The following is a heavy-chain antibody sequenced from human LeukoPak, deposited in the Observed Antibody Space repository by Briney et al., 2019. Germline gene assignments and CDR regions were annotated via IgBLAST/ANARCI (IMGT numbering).Heavy chain of an antibody. Sequence: PGGSLRLSCAASGFIFSTYGMYWVRQAPGKGLEWVSAVSGNGRTYYADSVKGRFTISRDNSKNTMYLQMNSLRAEDTAVYYCAKDGALYYASVSYYLDYWGQGTLVTVSS. V-gene: IGHV3-23*01. CDR2: VSGNGRT. CDR1: GFIFSTYG. J-gene: IGHJ4*02. D-gene: IGHD3-10*01. CDR3: AKDGALYYASVSYYLDY.